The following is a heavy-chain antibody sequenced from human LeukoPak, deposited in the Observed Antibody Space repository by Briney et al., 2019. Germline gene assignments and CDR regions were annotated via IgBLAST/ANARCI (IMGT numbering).Heavy chain of an antibody. CDR1: GFTFDDYA. V-gene: IGHV3-43D*04. CDR3: AKAMPQKTYYYHMDV. Sequence: GGSLRLSCAASGFTFDDYAMHWVRQAPGKGLEWVSLISWDGGSTYYADSVKGRFTISRDNSKNCLYLQMNSLRAEDTALYYCAKAMPQKTYYYHMDVWGKGTTVTVSS. CDR2: ISWDGGST. J-gene: IGHJ6*03.